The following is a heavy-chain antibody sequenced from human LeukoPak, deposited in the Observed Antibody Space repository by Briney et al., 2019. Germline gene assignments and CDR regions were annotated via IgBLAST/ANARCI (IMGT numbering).Heavy chain of an antibody. CDR3: ARVNARGYYSDY. CDR1: GGTFSSYA. D-gene: IGHD3-10*01. Sequence: GSSVKVSCKASGGTFSSYAISWVRQAPGQGLEWMGRIIPILGIANYAQKFQGRVTITADKSTSTAYMELSSLRSEDTAVYYCARVNARGYYSDYWGQGTLVTVSS. J-gene: IGHJ4*02. V-gene: IGHV1-69*04. CDR2: IIPILGIA.